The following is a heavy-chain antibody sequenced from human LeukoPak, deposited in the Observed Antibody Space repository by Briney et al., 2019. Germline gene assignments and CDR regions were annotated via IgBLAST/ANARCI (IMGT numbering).Heavy chain of an antibody. CDR2: IIPIFGTA. CDR3: ARAGLEQNGWLQRPRD. J-gene: IGHJ4*02. D-gene: IGHD5-24*01. Sequence: ASVKVSCKASGGTFSSYAISWVRQAPGQGLEWMGGIIPIFGTANYAQKFQGRVTISADESTSTAYMELSSLRSGDTAVYYCARAGLEQNGWLQRPRDWGQGTLVTVSS. V-gene: IGHV1-69*13. CDR1: GGTFSSYA.